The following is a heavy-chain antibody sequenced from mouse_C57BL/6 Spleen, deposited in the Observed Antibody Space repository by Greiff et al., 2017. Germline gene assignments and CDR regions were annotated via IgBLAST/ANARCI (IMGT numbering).Heavy chain of an antibody. CDR2: IVPSDSYT. D-gene: IGHD1-1*01. Sequence: VQLQQPGAELVKPGASVKLSCKASGYTFTSYWMQWVKQRPGQGLEWIGEIVPSDSYTNYNQKFKGKATLTVDTSSSTAYMQLSSLTSEDSAVYYCARRGMIYYGLDYWGQGTTLTVSS. CDR3: ARRGMIYYGLDY. CDR1: GYTFTSYW. J-gene: IGHJ2*01. V-gene: IGHV1-50*01.